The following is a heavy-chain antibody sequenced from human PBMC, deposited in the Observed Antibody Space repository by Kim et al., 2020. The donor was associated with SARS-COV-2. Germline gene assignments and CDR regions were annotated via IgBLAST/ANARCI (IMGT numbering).Heavy chain of an antibody. J-gene: IGHJ5*02. CDR3: ARLLSSGWPVNWFDP. D-gene: IGHD6-19*01. Sequence: SVKVSCKASGGTFSSYAISWVRQAPGQGLEWMGGIIPIFGTANYAQKFQGRVTITADESTSTAYMELSSLRSEDTAVYYCARLLSSGWPVNWFDPWGQGTLVTVSS. CDR2: IIPIFGTA. CDR1: GGTFSSYA. V-gene: IGHV1-69*13.